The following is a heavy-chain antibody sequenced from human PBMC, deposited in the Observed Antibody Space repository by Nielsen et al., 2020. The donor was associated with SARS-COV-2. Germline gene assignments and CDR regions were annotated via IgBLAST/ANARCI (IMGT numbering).Heavy chain of an antibody. V-gene: IGHV4-31*03. CDR1: GGSISSGGYY. D-gene: IGHD3-3*01. CDR3: ARLSGSDFWSGYTDAFDI. CDR2: IYYSGST. J-gene: IGHJ3*02. Sequence: SETLSLTCTVSGGSISSGGYYWSWIRQHPGKGLEWIGYIYYSGSTYYNPSLKSRVTISVDTSKNQFSLKLSSVTAADTAVYYCARLSGSDFWSGYTDAFDIWGQGTMVTVSS.